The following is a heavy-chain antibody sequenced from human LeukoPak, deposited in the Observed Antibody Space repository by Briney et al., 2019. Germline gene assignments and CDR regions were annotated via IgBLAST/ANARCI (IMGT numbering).Heavy chain of an antibody. Sequence: GGSLRLSCAASGFTFSSYSMNWVRQAPGKGLEWVSYISSSSSTIYYADSVKGRFTISRDNAKDSLYLQMNSLRAEDTAVYYCARSERGGYSYGPFDYWGQGTLVTVSS. V-gene: IGHV3-48*01. CDR1: GFTFSSYS. D-gene: IGHD5-18*01. J-gene: IGHJ4*02. CDR3: ARSERGGYSYGPFDY. CDR2: ISSSSSTI.